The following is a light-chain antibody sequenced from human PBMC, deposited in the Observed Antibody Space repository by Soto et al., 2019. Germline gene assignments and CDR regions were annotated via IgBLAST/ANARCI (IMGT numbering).Light chain of an antibody. J-gene: IGKJ4*01. CDR3: QHYNGYSGLT. Sequence: DIQMTQSPSTLSASVGDRVTITCRASQTINSWLAWYQQKPGKAPKLLIFGASSLDSGVPSRFSGSGSGKEFTLTISSLQPDDFATYYCQHYNGYSGLTFGGGTKVEIK. CDR1: QTINSW. V-gene: IGKV1-5*03. CDR2: GAS.